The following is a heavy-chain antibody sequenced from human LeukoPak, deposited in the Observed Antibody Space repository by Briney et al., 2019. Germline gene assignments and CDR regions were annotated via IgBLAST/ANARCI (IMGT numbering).Heavy chain of an antibody. V-gene: IGHV1-8*01. D-gene: IGHD3-22*01. Sequence: ASVRVSCKASGYTFIGYDINWVRQATGQGLEWMGWMNPNSGNTGYAQKFQGRVTMTRTTSISTAYMELSSLRSEDTAVYYCTVARHYYNSSGYYPFDYWGQGTLVTVSS. CDR3: TVARHYYNSSGYYPFDY. CDR2: MNPNSGNT. J-gene: IGHJ4*02. CDR1: GYTFIGYD.